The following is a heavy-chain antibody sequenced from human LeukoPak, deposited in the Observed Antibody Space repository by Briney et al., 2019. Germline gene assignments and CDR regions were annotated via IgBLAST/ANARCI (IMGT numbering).Heavy chain of an antibody. CDR2: VYHSGST. CDR1: GGSIRSDF. D-gene: IGHD2-15*01. V-gene: IGHV4-59*08. Sequence: SETLSLTCTVSGGSIRSDFWSWIRQPPGKGLEWIGYVYHSGSTNYSPSLNSRVTISIDTSKNQFSLKLSVTAADTAVYYCARQECSGASCFPFDYWGQGSLVTVSP. CDR3: ARQECSGASCFPFDY. J-gene: IGHJ4*02.